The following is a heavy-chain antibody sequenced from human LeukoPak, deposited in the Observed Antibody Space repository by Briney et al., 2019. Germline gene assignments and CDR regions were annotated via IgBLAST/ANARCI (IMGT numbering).Heavy chain of an antibody. J-gene: IGHJ6*02. D-gene: IGHD3-22*01. CDR1: GFTFSSYG. CDR3: AKGFDYYYDSSQYYYGMDV. CDR2: ISYDGSNA. Sequence: GGSLRLSCAASGFTFSSYGMHRVRQAPGKGLEWVALISYDGSNAYYADSVKGRFTISTDNSKNTVFLQMISLRAEDTAVYYCAKGFDYYYDSSQYYYGMDVWGQGTTVTVS. V-gene: IGHV3-30*18.